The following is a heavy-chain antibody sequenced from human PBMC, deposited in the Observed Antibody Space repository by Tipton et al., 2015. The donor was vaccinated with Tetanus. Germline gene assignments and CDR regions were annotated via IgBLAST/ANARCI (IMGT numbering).Heavy chain of an antibody. Sequence: SLRLSCAASGFTFSSYSMNWVRQAPGKGLEWVSSISSSSSYIYHADSVKGRFTISRDNAKNSLYLQMNSLRAEDTAVYYCARDQGASSGYYSPPDAFDIWGQGTMVTVSS. CDR1: GFTFSSYS. D-gene: IGHD3-22*01. V-gene: IGHV3-21*01. CDR3: ARDQGASSGYYSPPDAFDI. J-gene: IGHJ3*02. CDR2: ISSSSSYI.